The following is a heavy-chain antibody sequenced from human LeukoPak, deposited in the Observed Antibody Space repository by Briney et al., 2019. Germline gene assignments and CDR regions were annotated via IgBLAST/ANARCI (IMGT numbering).Heavy chain of an antibody. CDR3: ARDDKMVTGYYGMDV. V-gene: IGHV4-30-2*01. D-gene: IGHD5-18*01. J-gene: IGHJ6*02. Sequence: SQTLSLTCAVSGGPISSGGYSWSWIRQPPGKGLEWIGYIYHSGSTYYNPSLKSRVTISVDTSKNQFSLKLSSVTAADTAVYYCARDDKMVTGYYGMDVWGQGTTVTVSS. CDR1: GGPISSGGYS. CDR2: IYHSGST.